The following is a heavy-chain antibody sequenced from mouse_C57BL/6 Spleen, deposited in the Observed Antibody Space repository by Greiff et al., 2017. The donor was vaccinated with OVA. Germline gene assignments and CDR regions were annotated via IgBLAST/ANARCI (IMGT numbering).Heavy chain of an antibody. J-gene: IGHJ4*01. CDR2: IDPETGGT. D-gene: IGHD1-2*01. V-gene: IGHV1-15*01. Sequence: VKLVESGAELVRPGASVTLSCKASGYTFTDYEMHWVKQTPVHGLEWIGAIDPETGGTAYNQKFKGKAILTADKSSSTAYMERRSLTSEDSAVYDCTRRGRRRGAMDYWGQGTSVTVSS. CDR3: TRRGRRRGAMDY. CDR1: GYTFTDYE.